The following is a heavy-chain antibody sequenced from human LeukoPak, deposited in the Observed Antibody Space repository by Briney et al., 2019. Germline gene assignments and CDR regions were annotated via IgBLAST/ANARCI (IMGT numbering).Heavy chain of an antibody. V-gene: IGHV3-23*01. Sequence: PGGSLRLSCAASGFTFSIYAMSWVRQAPGKGLEWVSAIGGSGQNTNYADSVKGRLTISRDNSRNTLYLDMNILRAEDTAVYYCAKTVTTQTYYWYFDLWGRGTLVTVSS. CDR1: GFTFSIYA. CDR3: AKTVTTQTYYWYFDL. D-gene: IGHD4-17*01. J-gene: IGHJ2*01. CDR2: IGGSGQNT.